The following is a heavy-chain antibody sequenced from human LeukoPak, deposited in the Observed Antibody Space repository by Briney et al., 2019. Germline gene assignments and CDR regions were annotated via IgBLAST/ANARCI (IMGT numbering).Heavy chain of an antibody. J-gene: IGHJ4*02. V-gene: IGHV3-48*04. CDR1: GFTFSSHS. CDR3: ARAGLYSGSGLDF. Sequence: PSGGSLRLSCAASGFTFSSHSMNWVRQAPGKGLEWLSYITPSGFTVYSDSVQGRFTISRDSAKNSVYLQMNSLTAEDTAMYYCARAGLYSGSGLDFWGQGALVNVSS. D-gene: IGHD5-12*01. CDR2: ITPSGFTV.